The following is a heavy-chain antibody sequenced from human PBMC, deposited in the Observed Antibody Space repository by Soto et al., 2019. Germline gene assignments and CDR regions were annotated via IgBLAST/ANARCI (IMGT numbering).Heavy chain of an antibody. J-gene: IGHJ6*02. CDR3: ERQISSSWPGTFWDYYGMDV. V-gene: IGHV1-18*01. CDR1: GYTFTSYG. CDR2: ISAYNGNT. D-gene: IGHD6-13*01. Sequence: QVQLVQSGAEVKKPGASVKVSCKASGYTFTSYGISWVRQAPGQGLEWMGWISAYNGNTNYAQKLQGRVTMTTDTSTSTAYMELRSLRSDDTAVYYCERQISSSWPGTFWDYYGMDVLGQGTTVTVSS.